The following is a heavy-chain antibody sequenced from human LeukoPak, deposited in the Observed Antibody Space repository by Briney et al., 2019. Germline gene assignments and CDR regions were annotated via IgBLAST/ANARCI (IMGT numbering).Heavy chain of an antibody. CDR3: AKNDRRYYGSGSYYVDY. CDR2: ISGSGGST. J-gene: IGHJ4*02. D-gene: IGHD3-10*01. V-gene: IGHV3-23*01. Sequence: GGSLRPSCAASGFTFSSYAMSWVRQAPGKGLEWGSAISGSGGSTYYPDSVKGRFTISRDNSKNTLYLQMNSLRAEDTAVYYCAKNDRRYYGSGSYYVDYWGQGTLVTVSS. CDR1: GFTFSSYA.